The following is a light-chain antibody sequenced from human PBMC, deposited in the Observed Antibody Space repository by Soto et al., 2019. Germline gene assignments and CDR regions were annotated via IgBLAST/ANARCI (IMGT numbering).Light chain of an antibody. CDR2: EVS. J-gene: IGLJ2*01. V-gene: IGLV2-14*01. CDR3: SSFTTSTTLV. CDR1: SSDVGGYNY. Sequence: QSALTQPASVSGSPGQSITISCTGTSSDVGGYNYVSWYQQHPGKVPKLMIYEVSHRPSGVSSRFSGSKSGNTASLTISGLQAEDEAHYYCSSFTTSTTLVFGGGTKLTVL.